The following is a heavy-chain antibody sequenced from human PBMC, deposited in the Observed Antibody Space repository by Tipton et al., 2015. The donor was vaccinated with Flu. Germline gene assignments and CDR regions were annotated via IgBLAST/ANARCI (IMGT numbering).Heavy chain of an antibody. V-gene: IGHV3-9*01. J-gene: IGHJ4*02. CDR2: ISWNSGSI. D-gene: IGHD5-18*01. CDR1: GFTFDDYA. CDR3: ASGYSYGI. Sequence: SLRLSCAASGFTFDDYAMHWVRQAPGKGLEWVSGISWNSGSIGYADSVKGRFTISRDNAKNSLYLQMNSLRAEDTALYYCASGYSYGIWGQETLVTVSS.